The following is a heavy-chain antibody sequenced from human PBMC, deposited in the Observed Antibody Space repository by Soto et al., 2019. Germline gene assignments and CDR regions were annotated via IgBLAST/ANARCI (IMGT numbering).Heavy chain of an antibody. J-gene: IGHJ6*02. V-gene: IGHV4-30-4*01. D-gene: IGHD5-12*01. CDR2: IFHSGST. Sequence: QVQLQESGPGLVKPSQTLSLTCTVSGGSITSGDCYWTWIRQPPRKGLEWIGYIFHSGSTLYNPSLKSRLTLSIDTSKNQFSLRLNSVTAADTAVYFCARIATTSLYGMDVWGQGATVTVSS. CDR1: GGSITSGDCY. CDR3: ARIATTSLYGMDV.